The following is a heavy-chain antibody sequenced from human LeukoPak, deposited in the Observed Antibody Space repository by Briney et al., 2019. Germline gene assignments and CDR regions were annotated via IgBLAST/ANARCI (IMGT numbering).Heavy chain of an antibody. J-gene: IGHJ5*02. Sequence: ASVKVSCKASGYTFTSYGISWVRQAPGQGLEWMGWISAYNGNTNYAQKLQGRVTMTTDTSTSTAYMELRSLRSDDTAVYYCARGSVAVDPSGWFDPWGQGTLVIVSS. V-gene: IGHV1-18*01. CDR1: GYTFTSYG. CDR2: ISAYNGNT. D-gene: IGHD6-19*01. CDR3: ARGSVAVDPSGWFDP.